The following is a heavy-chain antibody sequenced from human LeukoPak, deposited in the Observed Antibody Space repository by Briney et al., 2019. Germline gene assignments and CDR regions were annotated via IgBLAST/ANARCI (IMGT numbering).Heavy chain of an antibody. CDR1: GGTFSSYA. CDR2: IIPIFGTA. V-gene: IGHV1-69*05. CDR3: ASGGYSYGYFYDY. Sequence: SVKVSCKASGGTFSSYAISWVRQAPGQGLEWMGGIIPIFGTANYAQKSQGRVTITTDESTSTAYMELSSLRSEDTAVYYCASGGYSYGYFYDYWGQGTLVTVSS. D-gene: IGHD5-18*01. J-gene: IGHJ4*02.